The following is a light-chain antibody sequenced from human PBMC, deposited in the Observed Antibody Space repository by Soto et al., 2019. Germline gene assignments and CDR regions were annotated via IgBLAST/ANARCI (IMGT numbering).Light chain of an antibody. CDR1: DIGSQS. V-gene: IGLV3-21*04. CDR2: YDR. CDR3: QVWDSSSDHRV. J-gene: IGLJ3*02. Sequence: SYELTQPPSVSVAPGKTDRFSCGGNDIGSQSVHWYQQKPGQAPVLLLYYDRERPSGIPERFSGSNSGNTATLTISRVEAGDEADYYCQVWDSSSDHRVFGGGTKLTVL.